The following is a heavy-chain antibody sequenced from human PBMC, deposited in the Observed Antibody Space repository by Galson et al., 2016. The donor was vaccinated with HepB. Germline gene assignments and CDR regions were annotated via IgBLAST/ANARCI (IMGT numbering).Heavy chain of an antibody. Sequence: PALVKPTQTLTLTCTFSGFSLTTSGVGVGWIRQPPGKALEWLALIYWDDHKRYSPSLKSRLTITKGTSKNQVVLTMTNMDPVETATYYCVHSGVTFSGVIRHNWFDSWGQGTLVSVSS. V-gene: IGHV2-5*02. J-gene: IGHJ5*01. CDR1: GFSLTTSGVG. CDR3: VHSGVTFSGVIRHNWFDS. D-gene: IGHD3-3*01. CDR2: IYWDDHK.